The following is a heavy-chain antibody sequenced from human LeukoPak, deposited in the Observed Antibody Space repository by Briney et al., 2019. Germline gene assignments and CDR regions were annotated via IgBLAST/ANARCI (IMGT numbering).Heavy chain of an antibody. Sequence: SETLSLTCAVSGGSISSGCYSWSWIRQPPGKGLEWIGYIYHSGSTYYNPSLKSRVTISVDRSKNQFSLKLSSVTAADTAVYYCARAQLGPLDYWGQGTLVTVSS. V-gene: IGHV4-30-2*01. J-gene: IGHJ4*02. CDR2: IYHSGST. CDR1: GGSISSGCYS. CDR3: ARAQLGPLDY. D-gene: IGHD3-16*01.